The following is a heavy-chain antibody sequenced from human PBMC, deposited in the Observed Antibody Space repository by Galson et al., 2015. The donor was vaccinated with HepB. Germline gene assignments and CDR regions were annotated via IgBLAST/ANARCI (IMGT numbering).Heavy chain of an antibody. D-gene: IGHD2-2*02. CDR2: LYSDERT. CDR1: GFSVSSKY. CDR3: AREGETKDCSSSICYNHALDM. V-gene: IGHV3-53*01. J-gene: IGHJ3*02. Sequence: SLRLSCAASGFSVSSKYMTWVRQAPGKGLEWVSVLYSDERTKHADSVRGRFTISRDNSKNTLYLQMNTLRAEDTAVYYCAREGETKDCSSSICYNHALDMWGQGTMVTVSS.